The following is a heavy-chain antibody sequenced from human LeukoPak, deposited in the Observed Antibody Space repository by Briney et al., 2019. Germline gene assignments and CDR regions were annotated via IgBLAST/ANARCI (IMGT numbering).Heavy chain of an antibody. CDR2: INQDGSAK. Sequence: GGSLRLSCAASGFTFSSYNMNWVRQAPGKGLEWVANINQDGSAKYYVDSVRGRFTISRDNARNSLYLQMNSLRAEDTAVYYCAKAFNSSWHNWGQGTLVTVSS. V-gene: IGHV3-7*01. CDR3: AKAFNSSWHN. CDR1: GFTFSSYN. D-gene: IGHD6-13*01. J-gene: IGHJ4*02.